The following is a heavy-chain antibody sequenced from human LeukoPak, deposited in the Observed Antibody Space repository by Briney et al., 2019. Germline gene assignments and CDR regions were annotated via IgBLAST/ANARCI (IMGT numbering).Heavy chain of an antibody. Sequence: SETLSLTCTVSGYSISSGYYWGWIRQPPGKGLEWIGSIYHSGSTYYNPSLKSRVTISVDTSKNQFSLKLSSVTAADTAVYYCARVLWFGEGAGYFDYWGQGTLVTVSS. CDR2: IYHSGST. D-gene: IGHD3-10*01. J-gene: IGHJ4*01. CDR1: GYSISSGYY. CDR3: ARVLWFGEGAGYFDY. V-gene: IGHV4-38-2*02.